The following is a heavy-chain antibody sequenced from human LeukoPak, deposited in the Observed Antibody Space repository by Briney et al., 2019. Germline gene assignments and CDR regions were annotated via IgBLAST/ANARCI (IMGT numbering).Heavy chain of an antibody. D-gene: IGHD2-15*01. Sequence: SETLSLTCTVSGGSISSYYWSWIRQPAGKGLEWIGRIYTSGSTNYNPSLTSRVTMSVDTSKNQFSLKLSSVTAADTAVYYCAHANIGYCSGGSCYKDAFDIWGQGTMVTVSS. CDR1: GGSISSYY. V-gene: IGHV4-4*07. J-gene: IGHJ3*02. CDR3: AHANIGYCSGGSCYKDAFDI. CDR2: IYTSGST.